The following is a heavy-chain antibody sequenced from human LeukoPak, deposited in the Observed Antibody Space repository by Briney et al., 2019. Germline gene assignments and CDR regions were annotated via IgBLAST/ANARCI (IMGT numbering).Heavy chain of an antibody. Sequence: PSETLSLTCTVSGGSISRSDYYWGWIRQPPGKGLEWIGSINYFGSTYYIPSLKSRVTISLDTSKHQFSLKMSSVTAADTALYYCARHLWGELGVDDWGQGTLVTVSS. CDR1: GGSISRSDYY. J-gene: IGHJ4*02. V-gene: IGHV4-39*01. CDR3: ARHLWGELGVDD. CDR2: INYFGST. D-gene: IGHD1-26*01.